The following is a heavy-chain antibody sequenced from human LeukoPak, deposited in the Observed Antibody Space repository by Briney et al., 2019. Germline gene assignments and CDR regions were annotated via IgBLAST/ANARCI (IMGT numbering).Heavy chain of an antibody. CDR2: IYYSGST. V-gene: IGHV4-59*01. J-gene: IGHJ4*02. CDR1: GGSISSYY. Sequence: LETLSLTCTVSGGSISSYYWSWIRQPPGKGLEWIGYIYYSGSTNYNPSLKSRVTISVDTSKNQFSLKLSSVTAADTAVYYCAREDGLGVDYWGQGTLVTVSS. CDR3: AREDGLGVDY. D-gene: IGHD1-26*01.